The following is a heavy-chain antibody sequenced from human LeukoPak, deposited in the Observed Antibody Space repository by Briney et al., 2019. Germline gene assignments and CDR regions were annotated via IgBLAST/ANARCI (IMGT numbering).Heavy chain of an antibody. D-gene: IGHD2-15*01. Sequence: PSETLSLTCTVSGGSISSGDYYWSWIRQPPGKGLEWIGYIYYSGSTYYNPSLKSRVTISVDTSKNQFSLKLSSVTAADTAVYCCARDPGGYSSSGYYGMDVWGQGTPVTVSS. J-gene: IGHJ6*01. CDR2: IYYSGST. V-gene: IGHV4-30-4*01. CDR3: ARDPGGYSSSGYYGMDV. CDR1: GGSISSGDYY.